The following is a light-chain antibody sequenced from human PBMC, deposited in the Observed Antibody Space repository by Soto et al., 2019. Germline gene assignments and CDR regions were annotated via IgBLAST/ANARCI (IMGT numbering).Light chain of an antibody. Sequence: EIVLTQSPGTLSLSPGEGATLSCRASQSVSSSYLAWYQQKPGQAPRLLIYLASSRAPGIPDRFSGSGSGTDFTLTISRLDPEDFAVYYCQQYGSSPSFGQGTKVDIK. CDR3: QQYGSSPS. J-gene: IGKJ1*01. CDR1: QSVSSSY. CDR2: LAS. V-gene: IGKV3-20*01.